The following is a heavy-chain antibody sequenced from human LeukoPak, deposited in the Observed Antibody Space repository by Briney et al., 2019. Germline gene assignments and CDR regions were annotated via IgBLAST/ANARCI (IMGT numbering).Heavy chain of an antibody. CDR3: GRGGYDVLSGYYTMFDY. V-gene: IGHV3-48*02. Sequence: PGGSLRLSCAASGFTFRSCSMNWVRQAPGKGLEWVSYISSGSSATYYADSVKGRFTVSRENAKNSLYLQMNSLRDEDAAVYYCGRGGYDVLSGYYTMFDYWGQGTLVTVSS. J-gene: IGHJ4*02. CDR2: ISSGSSAT. CDR1: GFTFRSCS. D-gene: IGHD3-3*01.